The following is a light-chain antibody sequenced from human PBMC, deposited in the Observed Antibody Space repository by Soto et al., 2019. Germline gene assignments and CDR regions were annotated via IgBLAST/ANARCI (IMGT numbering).Light chain of an antibody. V-gene: IGLV2-8*01. CDR2: AIS. J-gene: IGLJ1*01. CDR1: SSDVGGYKY. Sequence: QSVLTQPPSASGTPGQSVTIPCTGTSSDVGGYKYVSWYQQYPGKAPKLMIYAISKRPSGVPDRFSGSKSGNTASLTVSGLQAEDEADYYCSSYVGSNNYVFGTGTKVTVL. CDR3: SSYVGSNNYV.